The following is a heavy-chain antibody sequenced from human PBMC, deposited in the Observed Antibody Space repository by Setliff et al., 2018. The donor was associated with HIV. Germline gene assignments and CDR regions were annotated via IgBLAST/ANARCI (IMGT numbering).Heavy chain of an antibody. CDR2: IKQDGSEK. V-gene: IGHV3-7*03. D-gene: IGHD3-3*01. Sequence: GGSLRLSCAASGFTFSSYWMSWVRQAPGKGLEWVANIKQDGSEKYYVDSVKGRCTISRDNAKNSLYLQMNSLRAEDTAVYYCARDRGYFDFWSGYYTDDAFDIWGQGTMVTVSS. CDR3: ARDRGYFDFWSGYYTDDAFDI. CDR1: GFTFSSYW. J-gene: IGHJ3*02.